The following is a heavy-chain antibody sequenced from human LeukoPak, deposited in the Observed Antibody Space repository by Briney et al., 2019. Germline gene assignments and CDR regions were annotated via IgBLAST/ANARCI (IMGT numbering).Heavy chain of an antibody. V-gene: IGHV5-51*01. CDR3: ARHQVAAAGLNWFDP. CDR1: GYSFTSYW. J-gene: IGHJ5*02. Sequence: GESLKISCKGSGYSFTSYWIGWVRQMPGKGLEWMGIIYPGDSDTRYSPSFQGQVTISADKSISTAYLQWSSLKASDTAMYYCARHQVAAAGLNWFDPWGQGTLITVSS. CDR2: IYPGDSDT. D-gene: IGHD6-13*01.